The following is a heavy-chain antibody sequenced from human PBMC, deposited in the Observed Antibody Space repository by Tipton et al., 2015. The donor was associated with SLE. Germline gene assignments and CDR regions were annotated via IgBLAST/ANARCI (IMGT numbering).Heavy chain of an antibody. V-gene: IGHV3-74*01. CDR3: VRVSLSDDSWSGYMYYYYYYMDV. D-gene: IGHD3-3*01. CDR2: ISSDGRRI. J-gene: IGHJ6*03. Sequence: SLRLSCAASGFSISNYWMHWVRQAPGKGLLWVSRISSDGRRINYADSVEGRFTISRDNAKNTLYLQMNTLRVEDAAIYYCVRVSLSDDSWSGYMYYYYYYMDVWGKGTTVTVSS. CDR1: GFSISNYW.